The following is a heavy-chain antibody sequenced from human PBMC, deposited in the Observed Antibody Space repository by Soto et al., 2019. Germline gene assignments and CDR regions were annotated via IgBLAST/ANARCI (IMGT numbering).Heavy chain of an antibody. Sequence: EVQLVESGGGLVKPGGSLRLSCAASGFTFSSYSMNWVRQAPGKGLEWVSSISSSSSYIYYADSVKGRFTISRDNAKNSLHLQMNSLRAEDTAVYYCARDGVMTTVTRGYFDYWGQGTLVTVSS. CDR3: ARDGVMTTVTRGYFDY. J-gene: IGHJ4*02. V-gene: IGHV3-21*01. D-gene: IGHD4-17*01. CDR1: GFTFSSYS. CDR2: ISSSSSYI.